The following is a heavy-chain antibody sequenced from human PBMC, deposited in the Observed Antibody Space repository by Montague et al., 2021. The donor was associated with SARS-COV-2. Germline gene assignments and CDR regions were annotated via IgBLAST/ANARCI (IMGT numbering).Heavy chain of an antibody. CDR1: GGSFSGYY. J-gene: IGHJ4*02. Sequence: SETLSLTCAVYGGSFSGYYWSWIRQPPGKGLEWIGEINHSGSTXXXPSXXXRVTISVDTSKNQFSLKLSSVTAADTAVYYYARGSSILWWWPFDYWGQGTLVTVSS. V-gene: IGHV4-34*01. CDR2: INHSGST. D-gene: IGHD2-21*01. CDR3: ARGSSILWWWPFDY.